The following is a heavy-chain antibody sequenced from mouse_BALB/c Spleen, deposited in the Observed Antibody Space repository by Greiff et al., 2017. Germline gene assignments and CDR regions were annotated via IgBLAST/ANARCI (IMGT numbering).Heavy chain of an antibody. V-gene: IGHV5-6-4*01. CDR3: TRSYDYDDFDY. CDR1: GFTFSSYT. Sequence: EVKLVESGGGLVKPGGSLKLSCAASGFTFSSYTMSWVRQTPEKRLEWVATISSGGSYTYYPDSVKGRFTISRDNAKNTLYLQMSSLKSEDTAMYYCTRSYDYDDFDYWGQGTTLTVSS. J-gene: IGHJ2*01. CDR2: ISSGGSYT. D-gene: IGHD2-4*01.